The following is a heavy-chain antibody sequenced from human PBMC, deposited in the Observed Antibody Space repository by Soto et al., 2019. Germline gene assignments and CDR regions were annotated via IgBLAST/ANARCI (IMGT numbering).Heavy chain of an antibody. CDR3: ARHSYYSNPLRFDP. V-gene: IGHV4-59*08. CDR2: IHYSGST. J-gene: IGHJ5*02. CDR1: GGSITGYY. Sequence: QVQLQESGPGLVQPSETLSLTCTVSGGSITGYYWSWIRQPPGKGPEWIGNIHYSGSTNYNPSLKSRVTISVDTSKNQFSLRLSSVNAAETAVYYCARHSYYSNPLRFDPWGQGTLVTVSS. D-gene: IGHD4-4*01.